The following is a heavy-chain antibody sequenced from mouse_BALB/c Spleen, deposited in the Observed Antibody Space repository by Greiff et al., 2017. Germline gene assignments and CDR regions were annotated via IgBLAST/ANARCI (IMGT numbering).Heavy chain of an antibody. Sequence: DVKLVESGGGLVKPGGSLKLSCAASGFTFSSYTMSWVRQTPEKRLEWVATISSGGSYTYYPDSVKGRFTISRDNAKNTLYLQMSSLKSEDTAMYYCTRERDYYGNYFDYWGQGTTLTVSS. CDR3: TRERDYYGNYFDY. J-gene: IGHJ2*01. V-gene: IGHV5-6-4*01. D-gene: IGHD2-1*01. CDR2: ISSGGSYT. CDR1: GFTFSSYT.